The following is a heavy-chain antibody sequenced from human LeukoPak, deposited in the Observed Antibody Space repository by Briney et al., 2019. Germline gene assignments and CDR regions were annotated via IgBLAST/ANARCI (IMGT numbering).Heavy chain of an antibody. J-gene: IGHJ3*02. Sequence: GGSLRLSCAASGFTFSSYAMHWVRQAPGKGLEWVAVISYDGSNKYYADSVKGRFTISRDNSKNTLYLQMNSLRAEDTAVYYCASGGYSYGSGGAFDIWGQGTMVTVSS. CDR1: GFTFSSYA. V-gene: IGHV3-30*04. CDR3: ASGGYSYGSGGAFDI. D-gene: IGHD5-18*01. CDR2: ISYDGSNK.